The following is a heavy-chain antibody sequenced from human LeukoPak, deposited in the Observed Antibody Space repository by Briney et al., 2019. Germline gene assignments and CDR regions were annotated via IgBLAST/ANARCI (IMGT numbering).Heavy chain of an antibody. V-gene: IGHV3-23*01. CDR1: GFTLSRYA. Sequence: GGSLRLSCAASGFTLSRYAMSWVRQAPGKGLEWVSAISGSGGSTYYADSVKGRFTISRDNSKNTLYLQMNSLRAEDTAVYYCAKVGSGSSHYYYYMDVWGKGTTVTVSS. D-gene: IGHD1-26*01. CDR2: ISGSGGST. CDR3: AKVGSGSSHYYYYMDV. J-gene: IGHJ6*03.